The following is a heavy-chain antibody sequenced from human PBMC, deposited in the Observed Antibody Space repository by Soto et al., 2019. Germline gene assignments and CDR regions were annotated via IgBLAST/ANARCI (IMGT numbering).Heavy chain of an antibody. J-gene: IGHJ4*02. D-gene: IGHD6-13*01. Sequence: SETLSLTCTVSGGSISSGGYYWTWIRQHPGKGLEWIGYIYYSGSTYYNPSLKSRVTISVDTSKNQFSLKLSSVTAADTAVYYCAIRIAAAGTSTYYFDYWGQGTLVTVSS. V-gene: IGHV4-31*03. CDR3: AIRIAAAGTSTYYFDY. CDR2: IYYSGST. CDR1: GGSISSGGYY.